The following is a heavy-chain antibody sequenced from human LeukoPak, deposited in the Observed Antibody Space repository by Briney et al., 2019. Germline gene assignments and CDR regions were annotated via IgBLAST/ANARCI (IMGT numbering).Heavy chain of an antibody. CDR1: GYTFTGYY. D-gene: IGHD2-15*01. Sequence: ASVKVSCKASGYTFTGYYMHRVRQAPGQGLEWMGRINPNSGGTNYAQKFQGRVTMTRDTSISIAYMELSRLRSDDTAVYYCARPAKRGYCSGGSCWSWFDPWGQGTLVTVSS. J-gene: IGHJ5*02. CDR2: INPNSGGT. V-gene: IGHV1-2*06. CDR3: ARPAKRGYCSGGSCWSWFDP.